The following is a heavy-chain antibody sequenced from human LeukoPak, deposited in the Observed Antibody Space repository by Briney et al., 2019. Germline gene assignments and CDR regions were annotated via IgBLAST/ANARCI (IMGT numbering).Heavy chain of an antibody. CDR3: ARTNYGSGGSYKGWFDP. CDR1: GYSFTSYW. V-gene: IGHV5-51*01. Sequence: GESLKISCKGSGYSFTSYWIGWVRQMPGKGLEWMGIIYAADSDTRYSPSFQGQVTISADNSISTAYLQWSSLKASDSAMYYCARTNYGSGGSYKGWFDPWGQGTLVTVSS. D-gene: IGHD3-10*01. CDR2: IYAADSDT. J-gene: IGHJ5*02.